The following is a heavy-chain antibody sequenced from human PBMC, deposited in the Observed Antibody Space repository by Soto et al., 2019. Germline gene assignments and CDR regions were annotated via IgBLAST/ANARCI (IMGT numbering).Heavy chain of an antibody. J-gene: IGHJ6*02. CDR3: ARLVASETGYGMDV. CDR2: ITGSSSYI. D-gene: IGHD3-9*01. V-gene: IGHV3-21*06. CDR1: GFIFSSHN. Sequence: DVQLVESGGGLVKPGGSLRLSCAASGFIFSSHNMNWVRQAPGKGLEWVSSITGSSSYIFYADSVKGRFNISRDNAKNTVYLQMNSLRAEDTGVYYCARLVASETGYGMDVWGQGTTVTVSS.